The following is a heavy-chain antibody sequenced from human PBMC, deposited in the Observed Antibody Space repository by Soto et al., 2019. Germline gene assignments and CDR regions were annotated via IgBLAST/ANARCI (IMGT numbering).Heavy chain of an antibody. CDR2: SGTSRKYI. Sequence: VGSLRLSCAASGYTFSEYSMNWVRQAPGKGLEWVSYSGTSRKYIFYADSVRGRFTISRDDAKSSLYLQLNSLRDEDTAVYYCVRDRDWAFDIWGQGTMVTVSS. CDR3: VRDRDWAFDI. D-gene: IGHD3-9*01. J-gene: IGHJ3*02. CDR1: GYTFSEYS. V-gene: IGHV3-48*02.